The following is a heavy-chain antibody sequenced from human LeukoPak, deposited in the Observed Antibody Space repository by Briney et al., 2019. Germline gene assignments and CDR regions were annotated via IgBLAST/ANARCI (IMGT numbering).Heavy chain of an antibody. D-gene: IGHD3-10*01. Sequence: ASVKVSCKASGYSFTSYGISWVRQAPGQGLEWMGWISVYNGNTNYAQKLQGRVTMTTDTSTSTAYMELRSLRSDDTAVYYCARMTKAFLWFGELLGREDYYYYMDVWGKGTTVTVSS. CDR1: GYSFTSYG. J-gene: IGHJ6*03. CDR3: ARMTKAFLWFGELLGREDYYYYMDV. V-gene: IGHV1-18*01. CDR2: ISVYNGNT.